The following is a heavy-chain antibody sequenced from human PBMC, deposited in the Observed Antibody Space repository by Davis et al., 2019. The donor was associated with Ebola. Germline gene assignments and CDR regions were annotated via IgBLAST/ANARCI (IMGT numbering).Heavy chain of an antibody. CDR2: INSDGSST. V-gene: IGHV3-74*01. CDR3: ARSWYYYYGMDV. J-gene: IGHJ6*04. D-gene: IGHD6-13*01. CDR1: GFTFSSYW. Sequence: PGGSLRLSCTASGFTFSSYWMHWVRQAPGKGLVWVSRINSDGSSTNYADSVRGRFTISRDNVKNTLYLQMNSLRAEDMGVYYCARSWYYYYGMDVWGKGTTVTVSS.